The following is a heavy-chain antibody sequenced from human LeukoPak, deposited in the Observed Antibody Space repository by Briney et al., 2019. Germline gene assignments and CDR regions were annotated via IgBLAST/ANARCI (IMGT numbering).Heavy chain of an antibody. J-gene: IGHJ4*02. CDR3: ARAGYSYGYSDY. Sequence: SETLSLTCTVSGGSISSGGYYWSWIRQHPGKGLEWIGYIYYSGNTYYNPSLKSRVTISVDTSKNQFSLKLSSVTAADTAVYYCARAGYSYGYSDYWGQGTLVTVSS. V-gene: IGHV4-31*03. CDR2: IYYSGNT. CDR1: GGSISSGGYY. D-gene: IGHD5-18*01.